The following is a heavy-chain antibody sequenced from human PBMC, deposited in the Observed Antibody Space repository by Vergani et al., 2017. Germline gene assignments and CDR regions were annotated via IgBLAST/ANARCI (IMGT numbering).Heavy chain of an antibody. CDR3: ARDNDYYYYYMDV. Sequence: QVQLVQSGAEVKKPGASVKVSCKASGYTFTGYYMHWVRQAPGQGLEWMGWINPNSGGTNYAQKLQGRVTMTRDTSISTAYMELSRLRSDDTAVYYCARDNDYYYYYMDVWGKGTTVTVSS. CDR1: GYTFTGYY. CDR2: INPNSGGT. J-gene: IGHJ6*03. V-gene: IGHV1-2*02.